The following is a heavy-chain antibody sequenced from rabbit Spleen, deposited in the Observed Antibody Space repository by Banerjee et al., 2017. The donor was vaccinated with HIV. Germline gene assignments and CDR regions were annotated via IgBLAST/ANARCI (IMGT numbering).Heavy chain of an antibody. CDR1: GFSFSSRYY. D-gene: IGHD6-1*01. J-gene: IGHJ6*01. CDR3: ARIRDSYDYGGGAYGMGYYGMDL. CDR2: IYSGSSGDT. V-gene: IGHV1S40*01. Sequence: QSLEESGGDLVKLGASLTLTCTASGFSFSSRYYMCWVRQAPGKGLEWIACIYSGSSGDTYYASWAKGRFTISKTSSTTVTLQMTSLTAADTATYFCARIRDSYDYGGGAYGMGYYGMDLWGQGTLVTVS.